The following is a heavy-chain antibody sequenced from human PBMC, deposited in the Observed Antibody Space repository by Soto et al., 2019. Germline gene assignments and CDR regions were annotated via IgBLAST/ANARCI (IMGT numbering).Heavy chain of an antibody. CDR3: ARASEWLVFGLNWFDP. J-gene: IGHJ5*02. V-gene: IGHV4-59*01. CDR1: GGSISSYY. CDR2: IYYSGST. D-gene: IGHD6-19*01. Sequence: SSETLSLTCTVSGGSISSYYWSWIRQPPGKGLEWIGYIYYSGSTNYNPSLKSRVTISVDTSKNQFSLKLSSVTAADTAVYYCARASEWLVFGLNWFDPWGQGTLVTVSS.